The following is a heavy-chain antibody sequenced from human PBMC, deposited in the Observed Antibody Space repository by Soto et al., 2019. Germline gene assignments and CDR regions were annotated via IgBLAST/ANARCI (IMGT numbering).Heavy chain of an antibody. J-gene: IGHJ6*02. CDR3: AREDRDRETGLVPAAIDGMDV. CDR2: IIPIFGIA. Sequence: QVQLVQSGAEVKKPGSSVKVSCKASGGTFSRYSITWVRQAPGHGLEWLGRIIPIFGIASYAQKFQGRVTITADESTSTAYMELSSLRSDDTAVYYCAREDRDRETGLVPAAIDGMDVWDQGTPVTVSS. V-gene: IGHV1-69*08. D-gene: IGHD2-2*01. CDR1: GGTFSRYS.